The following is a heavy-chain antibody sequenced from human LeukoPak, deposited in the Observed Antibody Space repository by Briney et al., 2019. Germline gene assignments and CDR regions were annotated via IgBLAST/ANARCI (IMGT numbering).Heavy chain of an antibody. J-gene: IGHJ4*02. CDR1: GFTFSSYG. CDR3: ARDPGGLHLSHFDY. CDR2: ISSSSSYI. Sequence: GGSLRLSCAASGFTFSSYGMHWVRQAPGKGLEWVSSISSSSSYIYYADSVKGRFTISRDNAKNSLYLQMNSLRAEDTAVYYCARDPGGLHLSHFDYWGQGTLVTVSS. D-gene: IGHD5-24*01. V-gene: IGHV3-21*01.